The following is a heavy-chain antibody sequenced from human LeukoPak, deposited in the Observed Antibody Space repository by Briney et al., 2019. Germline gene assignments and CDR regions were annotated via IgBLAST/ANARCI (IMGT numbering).Heavy chain of an antibody. CDR1: GFTFSSYG. D-gene: IGHD6-13*01. CDR3: ARGQPPSYYDMDV. Sequence: PGRSLRLSCAASGFTFSSYGMHWVRQAPGEGLEWVAVIWSDGSSKHYADSVKGRFTISRDNSKNTLYLQMNSLRAEDTALYYCARGQPPSYYDMDVWGQGTTVTVSS. J-gene: IGHJ6*02. CDR2: IWSDGSSK. V-gene: IGHV3-33*01.